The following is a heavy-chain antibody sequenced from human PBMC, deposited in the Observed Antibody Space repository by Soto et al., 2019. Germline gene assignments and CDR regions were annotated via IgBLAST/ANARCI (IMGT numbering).Heavy chain of an antibody. CDR2: IYYSGST. Sequence: QVQLQESGPGLVKPSETLSLTCTVSGGSISSYYWSWIRQPPGKGLEWIGYIYYSGSTNYNPSLKSRVPISVATSTNHSSRKLSSVTAADTAVYYCARFNWYFDLWGRGPLVTVSS. V-gene: IGHV4-59*08. CDR1: GGSISSYY. CDR3: ARFNWYFDL. J-gene: IGHJ2*01.